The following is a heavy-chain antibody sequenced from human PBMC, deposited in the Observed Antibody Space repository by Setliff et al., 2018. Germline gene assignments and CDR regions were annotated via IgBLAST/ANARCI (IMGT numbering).Heavy chain of an antibody. CDR3: ARSSAPIKRDYMDV. J-gene: IGHJ6*03. Sequence: GGSLRLSCAASGFTFSRYSMNWVRQGPGKGLEWVSYISASSSTTYYSGSVKGRFTISRDNAKNSLFLQMNGLRADDTAVYYCARSSAPIKRDYMDVWGKGTTVTVSS. CDR1: GFTFSRYS. D-gene: IGHD2-2*02. V-gene: IGHV3-48*01. CDR2: ISASSSTT.